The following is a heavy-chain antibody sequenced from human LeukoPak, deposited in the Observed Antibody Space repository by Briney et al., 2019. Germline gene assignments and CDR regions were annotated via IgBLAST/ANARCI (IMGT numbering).Heavy chain of an antibody. CDR3: ARRSYRGVITVYYYYYMDV. V-gene: IGHV3-7*01. D-gene: IGHD3-16*02. J-gene: IGHJ6*03. Sequence: GSLRLSCAAFESTFNKYAMSWVRQAPGKGLEWVANIKQDGSEKYYVDSVKGRFTISRDNAKNSVYLQMNRLRVEDTAVYYCARRSYRGVITVYYYYYMDVWGKGTPVTVSS. CDR1: ESTFNKYA. CDR2: IKQDGSEK.